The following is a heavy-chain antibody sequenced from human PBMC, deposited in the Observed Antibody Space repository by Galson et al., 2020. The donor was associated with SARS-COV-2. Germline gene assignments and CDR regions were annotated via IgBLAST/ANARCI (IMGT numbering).Heavy chain of an antibody. J-gene: IGHJ4*02. CDR3: ARESRWELYFDY. CDR2: IYISERT. V-gene: IGHV4-61*02. Sequence: TQTLTCPASHEPITSSRNPWTCIPQPDGQGLEWIGRIYISERTNYNPSLKSRVTISADTSKNQFSLRLTYVTAADTALDYWARESRWELYFDYGGQGSLVTVSS. D-gene: IGHD1-26*01. CDR1: HEPITSSRNP.